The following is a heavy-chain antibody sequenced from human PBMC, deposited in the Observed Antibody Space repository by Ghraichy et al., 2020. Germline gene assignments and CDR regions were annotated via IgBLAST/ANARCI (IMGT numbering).Heavy chain of an antibody. D-gene: IGHD5-24*01. CDR1: GYTFTSYD. CDR2: MNPNSGNT. CDR3: ASYRDGYKSVDY. Sequence: ASVKVSCKASGYTFTSYDINWVRQATGQGLEWMGWMNPNSGNTGYAQKFQGRVTMTRNTSISTAYMELSSLRSEDTAVYYCASYRDGYKSVDYWGQGTLVTVSS. J-gene: IGHJ4*02. V-gene: IGHV1-8*01.